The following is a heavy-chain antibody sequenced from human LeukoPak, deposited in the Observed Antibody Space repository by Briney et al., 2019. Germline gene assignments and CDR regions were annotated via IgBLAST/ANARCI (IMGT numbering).Heavy chain of an antibody. CDR1: GFTFSSYS. CDR2: ISSSSSYI. CDR3: ARGGAAAGALDY. J-gene: IGHJ4*02. D-gene: IGHD6-13*01. Sequence: GGSLRLSCAASGFTFSSYSMNGVRKAPGKGLEWVSSISSSSSYIYYADSVKGRFTISRDNTKNSLYLQMNSLRAEDTAVYYCARGGAAAGALDYWGQGTLVTVSS. V-gene: IGHV3-21*01.